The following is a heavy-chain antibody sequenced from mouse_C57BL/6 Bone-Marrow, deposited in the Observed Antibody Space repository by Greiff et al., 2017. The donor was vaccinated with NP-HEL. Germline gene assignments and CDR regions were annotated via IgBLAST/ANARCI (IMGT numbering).Heavy chain of an antibody. J-gene: IGHJ4*01. V-gene: IGHV1-69*01. CDR3: AREALYYGSSYGAMDY. CDR2: IDPSDSYT. CDR1: GYTFTSYW. Sequence: QVQLQQPGAELVMPGASVKLSCKASGYTFTSYWMHWVKQRPGQGLEWIGEIDPSDSYTNYNQKFKGKSTLTEDKSSSTADMQLSSLTSEDSAVYYCAREALYYGSSYGAMDYWGQGTSVTVSS. D-gene: IGHD1-1*01.